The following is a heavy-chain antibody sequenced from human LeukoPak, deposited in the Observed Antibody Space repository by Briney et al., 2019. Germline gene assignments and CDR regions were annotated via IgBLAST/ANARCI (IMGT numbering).Heavy chain of an antibody. CDR3: ATDRERDPSVYYLV. V-gene: IGHV3-23*01. Sequence: GGSLRLSCAASGFTFSSYAMSWVRQAPGQGLEWVSTISDDGSRTYYADSMKGRFTISRDNSKNTLFLQINSLRAEDSAVYYCATDRERDPSVYYLVGGQETLITVSS. D-gene: IGHD3-22*01. J-gene: IGHJ4*02. CDR2: ISDDGSRT. CDR1: GFTFSSYA.